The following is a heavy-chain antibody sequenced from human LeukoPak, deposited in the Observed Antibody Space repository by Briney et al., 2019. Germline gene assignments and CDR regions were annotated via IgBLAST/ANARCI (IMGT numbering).Heavy chain of an antibody. J-gene: IGHJ6*03. CDR2: INPNSGGT. V-gene: IGHV1-2*02. Sequence: ASVKVSCKASGGTFSSYAISWVRQAPGQGLEWMGWINPNSGGTNYAQKFQGRVTMTRDTSISTAYMELSRLRSDDTAVYYCAKVRGIAAAGPYYYYYMDVWGKGTTVTVSS. D-gene: IGHD6-13*01. CDR3: AKVRGIAAAGPYYYYYMDV. CDR1: GGTFSSYA.